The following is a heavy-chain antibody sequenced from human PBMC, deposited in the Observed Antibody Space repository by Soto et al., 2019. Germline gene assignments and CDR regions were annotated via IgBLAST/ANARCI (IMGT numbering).Heavy chain of an antibody. CDR1: GGSISSYY. V-gene: IGHV4-4*07. J-gene: IGHJ6*02. D-gene: IGHD6-13*01. Sequence: PSETLSLTCTVSGGSISSYYWSCIRQPAWKGLEWIGLIYTSGSTNYNPSLKSRVTMSVDTSKNQFSLNLSAVTAADTAVYYCARDNHSGSWYGRYYYYYGMDVWRQGTTVTVS. CDR2: IYTSGST. CDR3: ARDNHSGSWYGRYYYYYGMDV.